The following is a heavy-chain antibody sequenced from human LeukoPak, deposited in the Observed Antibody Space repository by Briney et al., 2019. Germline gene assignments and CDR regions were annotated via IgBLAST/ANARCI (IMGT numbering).Heavy chain of an antibody. D-gene: IGHD1-14*01. J-gene: IGHJ4*02. CDR2: FCLGRDT. CDR1: GDSATNDFF. V-gene: IGHV4-38-2*02. CDR3: ARWASISREPGGFFDH. Sequence: SETLSLTCTVSGDSATNDFFWGWVRQPPGKELEWIGSFCLGRDTYYRPSLKSRVTISVDTSKNQFSLNLNSVTAADTAVYYCARWASISREPGGFFDHWGQGTLVTVSS.